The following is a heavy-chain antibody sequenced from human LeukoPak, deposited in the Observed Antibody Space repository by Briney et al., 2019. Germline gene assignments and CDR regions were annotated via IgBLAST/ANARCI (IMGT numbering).Heavy chain of an antibody. D-gene: IGHD2-2*01. CDR2: IYPGDSDT. V-gene: IGHV5-51*01. Sequence: PGESLKISCKGSGYSFTSYWTGWVRQMPGKGLEWMGIIYPGDSDTRYSPSFQGQVTISADKSISTAYLQWSSLKASDTAMYYCARQVVVVPAAWMGDAFDIWGQGTMVTVSS. CDR1: GYSFTSYW. J-gene: IGHJ3*02. CDR3: ARQVVVVPAAWMGDAFDI.